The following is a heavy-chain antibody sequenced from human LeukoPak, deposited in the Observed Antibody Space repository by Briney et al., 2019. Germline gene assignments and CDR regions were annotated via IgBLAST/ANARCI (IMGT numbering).Heavy chain of an antibody. J-gene: IGHJ4*02. CDR3: AKYDCGGDCYGYFDY. CDR2: ISGSGDNI. Sequence: GGSLRLSCAASGFTFSSYAMSWVRQAPGKGLEWVSAISGSGDNIYYADSVKGRFTISRDSSKKTLYLQMNILRAEDTAVYYCAKYDCGGDCYGYFDYWGQGTLVTVSS. D-gene: IGHD2-21*02. CDR1: GFTFSSYA. V-gene: IGHV3-23*01.